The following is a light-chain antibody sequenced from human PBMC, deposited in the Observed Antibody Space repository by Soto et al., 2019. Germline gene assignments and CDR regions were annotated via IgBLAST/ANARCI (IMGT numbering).Light chain of an antibody. V-gene: IGLV2-14*01. Sequence: QSVLTQPASLSGSPGQSIPISCTGTNNDGDFDSVSWYQQHPGKAPKLIIYEVSHRPSGVSNRFSGTKSGNTASLTISGLQAEDEADYYCSSYTPTSTVFGGGTKLTVL. CDR1: NNDGDFDS. CDR2: EVS. CDR3: SSYTPTSTV. J-gene: IGLJ3*02.